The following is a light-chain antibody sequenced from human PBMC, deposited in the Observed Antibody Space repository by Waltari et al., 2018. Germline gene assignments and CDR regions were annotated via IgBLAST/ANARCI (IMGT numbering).Light chain of an antibody. CDR2: RNN. CDR3: SAWDSSLRAWV. J-gene: IGLJ3*02. V-gene: IGLV10-54*04. Sequence: QAGLTQPPSVSKDLRQTATLTCTRKRTNDNNKRPDWLQQHQGHPPKPLFYRNNDRPSGISDRFTAARSGNTASLIITGLQPEDEADYYCSAWDSSLRAWVFGGGTKLTVL. CDR1: RTNDNNKR.